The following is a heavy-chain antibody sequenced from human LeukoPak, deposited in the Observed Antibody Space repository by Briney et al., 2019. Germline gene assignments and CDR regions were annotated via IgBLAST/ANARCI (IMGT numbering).Heavy chain of an antibody. D-gene: IGHD3-22*01. V-gene: IGHV4-31*03. CDR1: GGSISSGGYY. CDR3: AREGHGRYYDSSGHPFDY. J-gene: IGHJ4*02. CDR2: IYYSGST. Sequence: SQTLSLTCTVSGGSISSGGYYWSWLRQHPGKGLEWIGYIYYSGSTYYNPSLKSRVTMSVDTSKNQFSLKLSSVTAADTAVYYCAREGHGRYYDSSGHPFDYWGQGTLVTVSS.